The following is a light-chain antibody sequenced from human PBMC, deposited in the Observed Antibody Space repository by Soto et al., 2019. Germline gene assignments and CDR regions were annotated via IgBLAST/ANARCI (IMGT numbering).Light chain of an antibody. Sequence: QAVVSQAPSLTVSPGGTATLTCASSTGPVTSDYYPHWFQQKPGQAPRALIYSTTKKHSWTPARFSGSLLGGKAALTLSGVQPEDEADYYCLLFDGAAVVFGGGTKVTV. CDR2: STT. CDR3: LLFDGAAVV. J-gene: IGLJ2*01. CDR1: TGPVTSDYY. V-gene: IGLV7-43*01.